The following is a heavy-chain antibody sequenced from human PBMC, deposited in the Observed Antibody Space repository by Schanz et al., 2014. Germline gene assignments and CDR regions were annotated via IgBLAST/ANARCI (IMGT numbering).Heavy chain of an antibody. J-gene: IGHJ3*02. CDR3: ARNIIATARAYDI. V-gene: IGHV1-18*04. CDR1: EYTFTRHY. CDR2: INVYNGDT. D-gene: IGHD6-13*01. Sequence: QVQGVQSGADVKKPGTAVKVSCKASEYTFTRHYMHWVRQAPGQGLEWMGWINVYNGDTKFAKTFQDRVTLTTDTSTSTAYMELRSLRSDDTAVYYCARNIIATARAYDIWGQGTMVTVSS.